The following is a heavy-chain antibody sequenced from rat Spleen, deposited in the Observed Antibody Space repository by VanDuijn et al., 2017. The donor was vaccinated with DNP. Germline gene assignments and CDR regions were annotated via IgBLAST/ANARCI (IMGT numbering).Heavy chain of an antibody. V-gene: IGHV4-2*01. Sequence: EVQLVESGGGLVQPGRSLKLSCAASGFTFSDYYMAWVRQAPGKGLEWIGEINEDSSAINYTPSLKDKFTISRDNAQNTLYLQMSKLGSEDTAIYFCGRNNYYTLDAWGQGTSVTVSS. D-gene: IGHD1-10*01. CDR1: GFTFSDYY. CDR2: INEDSSAI. CDR3: GRNNYYTLDA. J-gene: IGHJ4*01.